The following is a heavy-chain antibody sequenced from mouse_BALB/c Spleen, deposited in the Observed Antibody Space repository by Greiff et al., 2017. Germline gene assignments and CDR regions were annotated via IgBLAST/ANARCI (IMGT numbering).Heavy chain of an antibody. Sequence: DVMLVESGGGLVQPGGSLKLSCAASGFTFSSYGMSWVRQTPDKRLELVATINSNGGSTYYPDSVKGRFTISRDNAKNTLYLQMSSLKSEATAMYYCARDGDGPGYFDVWGAGTTVTVSS. J-gene: IGHJ1*01. V-gene: IGHV5-6-3*01. D-gene: IGHD2-3*01. CDR2: INSNGGST. CDR3: ARDGDGPGYFDV. CDR1: GFTFSSYG.